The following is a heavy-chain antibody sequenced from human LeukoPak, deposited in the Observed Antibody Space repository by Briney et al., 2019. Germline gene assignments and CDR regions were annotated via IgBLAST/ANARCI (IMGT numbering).Heavy chain of an antibody. J-gene: IGHJ6*03. V-gene: IGHV3-30*02. Sequence: GGSLRLSCAASGFTFSSYGMHWVRQAPGKGLEWVAFIRYDGSNKYYADSVKGRFTISRDNSKNTLYLQMNSLRAEDTAVYYCAKVGDIVVVPAATSHYYYYYYMDVWGKGTTVTVSS. CDR2: IRYDGSNK. CDR3: AKVGDIVVVPAATSHYYYYYYMDV. D-gene: IGHD2-2*01. CDR1: GFTFSSYG.